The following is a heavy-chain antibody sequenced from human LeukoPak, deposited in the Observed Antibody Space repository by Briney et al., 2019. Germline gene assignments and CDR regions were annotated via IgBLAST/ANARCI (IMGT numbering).Heavy chain of an antibody. CDR2: ISSSSSYI. CDR3: ASTGDYYDSSGYYPFDY. Sequence: PGGSLRLSCAASGFTFSSYSMNWVRQAPGKGLEWVSSISSSSSYIYYADPVKGRFTISRDNAKNSLYLQMNSLRAEDTAVYYCASTGDYYDSSGYYPFDYWGQGTLVTVSS. J-gene: IGHJ4*02. CDR1: GFTFSSYS. V-gene: IGHV3-21*01. D-gene: IGHD3-22*01.